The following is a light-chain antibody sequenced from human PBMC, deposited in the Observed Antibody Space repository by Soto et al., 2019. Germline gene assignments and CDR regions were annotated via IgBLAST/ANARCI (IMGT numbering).Light chain of an antibody. CDR1: SSDIGGYKH. V-gene: IGLV2-14*01. CDR2: EVS. J-gene: IGLJ1*01. CDR3: SSYTTSSTQV. Sequence: QSVLTQPASVSGSPGQSITISCTGTSSDIGGYKHVSWYQQHPGKAPKLMIYEVSNRPSGVSNRFSGSKSGNTASLTISGLQAEDEADYYCSSYTTSSTQVFGTATKLTVL.